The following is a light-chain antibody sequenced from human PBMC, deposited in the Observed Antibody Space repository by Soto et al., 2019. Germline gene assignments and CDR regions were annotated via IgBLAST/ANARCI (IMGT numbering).Light chain of an antibody. J-gene: IGKJ1*01. V-gene: IGKV3-20*01. CDR3: QQYNKWPRT. CDR2: GAS. CDR1: QSVSSNY. Sequence: EIVLTQSPGTLSLSPGERATLSCRASQSVSSNYLVWYQQKSGQAPRLLIYGASSRATGIPDRFSGSGSGTEFTLTISSLQSEDFAVYYCQQYNKWPRTFGQGTKVDI.